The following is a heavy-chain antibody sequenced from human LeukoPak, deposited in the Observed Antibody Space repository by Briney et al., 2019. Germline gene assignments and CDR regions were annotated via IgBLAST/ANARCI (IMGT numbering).Heavy chain of an antibody. J-gene: IGHJ5*02. D-gene: IGHD5-24*01. CDR2: IIPIFGTA. Sequence: GASVKVSCKASGGTFSSYAISWVRQAPGQGLEWMGGIIPIFGTANYAQKFQGRVTITTDESTSTAYMELSSLRSEDTAVYYCARAGGRRDGYNYGWFDPWGQGTLVTVSS. CDR1: GGTFSSYA. CDR3: ARAGGRRDGYNYGWFDP. V-gene: IGHV1-69*05.